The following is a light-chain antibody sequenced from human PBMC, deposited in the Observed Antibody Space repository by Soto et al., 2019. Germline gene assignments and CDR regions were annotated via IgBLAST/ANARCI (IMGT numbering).Light chain of an antibody. CDR2: GAS. J-gene: IGKJ2*01. CDR1: QSVSSSY. V-gene: IGKV3-20*01. Sequence: EIVLTQSPGTLSLSPGERATLSCGASQSVSSSYLAWYQQRFGQAPRLLIYGASTRASGIPDRFSGSGSGTDFTLTISRVEPEDFAVYYCQQNGSSRYTFGQGTKLEIK. CDR3: QQNGSSRYT.